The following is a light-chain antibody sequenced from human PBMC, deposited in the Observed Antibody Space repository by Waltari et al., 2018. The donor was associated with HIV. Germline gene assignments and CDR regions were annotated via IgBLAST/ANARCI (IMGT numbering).Light chain of an antibody. V-gene: IGLV1-47*01. CDR1: TSHIGRND. J-gene: IGLJ2*01. CDR2: RNY. Sequence: QSVPTQPPSASGTPGQTVTISCSGSTSHIGRNDVYWYQQFPGTAPRLVIHRNYQRPSGVPDRFSGSKSGTSASLTISWLRSDDEAEYYCAAWDDRWTSVVFGGGTKLTVL. CDR3: AAWDDRWTSVV.